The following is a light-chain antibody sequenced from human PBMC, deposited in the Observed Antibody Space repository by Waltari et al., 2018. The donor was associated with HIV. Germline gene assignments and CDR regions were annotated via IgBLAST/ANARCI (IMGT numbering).Light chain of an antibody. CDR2: NNM. J-gene: IGLJ2*01. V-gene: IGLV1-44*01. Sequence: QSVLTQPPSAAGTPGQRVTISCSGRNSNAGSNSVNWYRQVQGTPPKGLIYNNMHPPSGVPDGFSGSKSVNTASLATSGLLCEYDADYYCAVWDDSVSGEVVFGGGTKLTVL. CDR3: AVWDDSVSGEVV. CDR1: NSNAGSNS.